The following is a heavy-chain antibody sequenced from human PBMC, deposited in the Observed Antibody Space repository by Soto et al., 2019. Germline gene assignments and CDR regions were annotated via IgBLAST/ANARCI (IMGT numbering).Heavy chain of an antibody. D-gene: IGHD2-21*02. V-gene: IGHV4-30-4*01. CDR1: GGSISSGDYY. CDR2: IYYSGST. J-gene: IGHJ4*02. CDR3: ERQRNSVVTQAYFDV. Sequence: PSETLSLTCTVSGGSISSGDYYWSWIRQPPGKGLEWIGYIYYSGSTYYNPSLKSRVTILVDTSKDQFSLKLKSVTAADTALYFCERQRNSVVTQAYFDVWGPGYLVTVAS.